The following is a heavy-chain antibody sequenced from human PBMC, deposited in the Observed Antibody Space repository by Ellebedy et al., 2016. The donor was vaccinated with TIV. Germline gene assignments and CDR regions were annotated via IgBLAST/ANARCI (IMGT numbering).Heavy chain of an antibody. J-gene: IGHJ4*02. Sequence: GGSLRLSXAASGFPFRDHYMSWIRQTPGKRMESVAYIDNPGRPLWYADSVKGRFTISRDDARNALYLQRNSLGAEDTAIYYCARDPDTASKVDYWGQGALVTVS. CDR1: GFPFRDHY. CDR2: IDNPGRPL. D-gene: IGHD2-2*02. CDR3: ARDPDTASKVDY. V-gene: IGHV3-11*01.